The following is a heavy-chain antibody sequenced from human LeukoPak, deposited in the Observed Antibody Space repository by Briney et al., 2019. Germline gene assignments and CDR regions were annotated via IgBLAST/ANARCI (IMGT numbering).Heavy chain of an antibody. CDR2: IYPRDGST. V-gene: IGHV1-46*01. J-gene: IGHJ5*02. CDR1: GYTFTSNY. D-gene: IGHD2-2*01. Sequence: ASVKVSCKASGYTFTSNYIHWVRQAPGQGLEWMGMIYPRDGSTSYAQKFQGRVTVTRDTSTSTVHMELSSLRSEDTAVYYCARDGVPAATYNWFDPWGQGTLVTVSS. CDR3: ARDGVPAATYNWFDP.